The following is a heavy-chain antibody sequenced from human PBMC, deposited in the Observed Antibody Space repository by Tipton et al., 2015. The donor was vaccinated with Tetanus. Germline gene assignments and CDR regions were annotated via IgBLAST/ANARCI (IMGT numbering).Heavy chain of an antibody. CDR1: GGSISSYC. D-gene: IGHD6-13*01. J-gene: IGHJ4*02. Sequence: TLSLTCTVSGGSISSYCWSWIRQPPGKGLEWIGYIYYSGSTNYNPPLKSRVTISVGTSKNQFSLKLSSVTAADTAVYYCARAGGGSWGNFDYWGQGTLVTVSS. CDR2: IYYSGST. CDR3: ARAGGGSWGNFDY. V-gene: IGHV4-59*01.